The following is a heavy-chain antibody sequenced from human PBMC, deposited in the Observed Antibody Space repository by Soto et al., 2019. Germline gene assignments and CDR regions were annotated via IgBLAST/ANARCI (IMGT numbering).Heavy chain of an antibody. CDR1: GGAYSSYG. CDR3: ARIRSDSSSYYLDY. J-gene: IGHJ4*02. Sequence: GTSVKLSCKDSGGAYSSYGISWVRQAPGQGLEWMGGTIPNFGTAHDALKFQGRVTISADESTSTAYMELSSLRYEDTAVYYCARIRSDSSSYYLDYWGQGTPVTVSS. CDR2: TIPNFGTA. V-gene: IGHV1-69*13. D-gene: IGHD3-22*01.